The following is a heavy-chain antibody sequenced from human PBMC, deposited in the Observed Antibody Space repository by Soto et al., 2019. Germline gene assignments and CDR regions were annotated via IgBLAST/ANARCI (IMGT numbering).Heavy chain of an antibody. D-gene: IGHD3-22*01. V-gene: IGHV1-3*01. CDR1: GYTFTSYA. J-gene: IGHJ6*02. Sequence: QVQLVQSGAEVKKPGASVKVSCKASGYTFTSYAMHWVRQAPGQRLEWMGWINAGNGKTKYSQMFQGRVTITRDTSASTAYMALSSLRSEDTAVYYCASSYYYDSSGYSSLYYYYGMDVWGQGTTVTVSS. CDR2: INAGNGKT. CDR3: ASSYYYDSSGYSSLYYYYGMDV.